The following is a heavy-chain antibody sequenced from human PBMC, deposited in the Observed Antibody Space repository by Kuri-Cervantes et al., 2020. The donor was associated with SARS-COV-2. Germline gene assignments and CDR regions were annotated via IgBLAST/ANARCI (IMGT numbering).Heavy chain of an antibody. CDR3: ARGMVRWVIQYYYYGMDV. Sequence: ASVKVSCKASGYTFSGGYYMYWVRQAPGQGLEWMGWINPNSGGTNYAQKFQGWVTMTRDTSISTAYMELSRLRSDDTAVYYCARGMVRWVIQYYYYGMDVWGQGTTVTVSS. CDR2: INPNSGGT. V-gene: IGHV1-2*04. J-gene: IGHJ6*02. CDR1: GYTFSGGYY. D-gene: IGHD3-10*01.